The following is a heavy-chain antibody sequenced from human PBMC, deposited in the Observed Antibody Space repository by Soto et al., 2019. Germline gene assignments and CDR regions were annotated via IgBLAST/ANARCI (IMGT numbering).Heavy chain of an antibody. CDR2: IIPIFGTA. Sequence: SVKVSCKASGGTFSSYAISWVRQAPGQGLEWMGGIIPIFGTANYAQKFQGRVTITADESTSTAYMELSSLRSEDTAVYYCARDSDFNILTDNWFDPWGQGALVTVSS. V-gene: IGHV1-69*13. J-gene: IGHJ5*02. CDR3: ARDSDFNILTDNWFDP. D-gene: IGHD3-9*01. CDR1: GGTFSSYA.